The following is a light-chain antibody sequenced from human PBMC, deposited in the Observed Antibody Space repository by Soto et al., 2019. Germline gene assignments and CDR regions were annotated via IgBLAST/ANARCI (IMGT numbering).Light chain of an antibody. J-gene: IGLJ2*01. CDR2: EGS. Sequence: QSALTQPASVSGSSGQSITISCTGTSSDVGSYNLVSWYQQHPGKAPKLMIYEGSKRPSGVSNRFSGSKSGNTASLTISGLQAEDEADYYCCSYAGSSTPVVFGGGTKVTVL. CDR3: CSYAGSSTPVV. V-gene: IGLV2-23*01. CDR1: SSDVGSYNL.